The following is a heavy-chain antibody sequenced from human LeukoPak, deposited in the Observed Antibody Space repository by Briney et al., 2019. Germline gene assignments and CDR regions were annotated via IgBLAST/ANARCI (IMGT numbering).Heavy chain of an antibody. Sequence: SGPTLVNPTQPLTLTCTFSGFSLSTSGVGGGWIRQPPVKALEWLALIYWNDDKRYSPSLKSRLTITKDTSKNQVVLTMTNMDPVDTATYYCAHSRRDGYNFGYWGQGTLVTVSS. CDR2: IYWNDDK. D-gene: IGHD5-24*01. CDR1: GFSLSTSGVG. J-gene: IGHJ4*02. V-gene: IGHV2-5*01. CDR3: AHSRRDGYNFGY.